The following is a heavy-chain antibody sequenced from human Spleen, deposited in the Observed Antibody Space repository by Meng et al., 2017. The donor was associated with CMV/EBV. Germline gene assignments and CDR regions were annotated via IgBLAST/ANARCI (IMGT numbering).Heavy chain of an antibody. J-gene: IGHJ6*02. CDR1: GFSFSKYA. V-gene: IGHV3-23*01. Sequence: GGSLRLSCEVSGFSFSKYAMTWVRQAPGKGLEWVSAMSASGASALYADSVKGRFVISRDNSKYTLFLQMNSLRVEDTAVYFCSKHPTYYDFWSGYSGGHGMDVWGQGTTVTVSS. D-gene: IGHD3-3*01. CDR2: MSASGASA. CDR3: SKHPTYYDFWSGYSGGHGMDV.